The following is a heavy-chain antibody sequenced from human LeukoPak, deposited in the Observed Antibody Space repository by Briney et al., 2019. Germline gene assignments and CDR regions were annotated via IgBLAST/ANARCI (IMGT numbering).Heavy chain of an antibody. Sequence: SQTLSLTCTVSGGSISSGDYYWSWIRQPPGKGLEWIGYIYYSGSTYYNPSLKSRVTISVDTSKNQFSLKPSSVTAADTAVYYCARNSGSLPYYYYYYMDVWGKGTTVTVSS. J-gene: IGHJ6*03. V-gene: IGHV4-30-4*08. CDR3: ARNSGSLPYYYYYYMDV. D-gene: IGHD1-26*01. CDR2: IYYSGST. CDR1: GGSISSGDYY.